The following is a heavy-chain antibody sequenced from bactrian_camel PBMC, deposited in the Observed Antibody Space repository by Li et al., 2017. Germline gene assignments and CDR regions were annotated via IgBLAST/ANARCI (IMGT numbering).Heavy chain of an antibody. V-gene: IGHV3S53*01. CDR2: IDSLGRT. D-gene: IGHD2*01. J-gene: IGHJ4*01. CDR1: GYSVSKGY. Sequence: HVQLVESGGGSVQVVGSLTLSCEASGYSVSKGYMAWFRQAPGKEREGVATIDSLGRTSYADSVKGRFTVSSDTAKNTLYLQMNNLKPEDTAMYYCAAPGFCRYRDWQLPCPPSEFRRPGDPGHRL.